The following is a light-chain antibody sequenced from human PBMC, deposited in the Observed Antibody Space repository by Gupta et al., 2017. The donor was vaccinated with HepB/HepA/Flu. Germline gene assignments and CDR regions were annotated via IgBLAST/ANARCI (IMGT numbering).Light chain of an antibody. V-gene: IGKV3-11*01. Sequence: EIVLTQSPATLSLSPGERASLSCRASQNINNYLAWYQQNLGQAPRLLIYDASKRATGIPARFSGSGFGTDFTLTISSLEPEDLAVYYCQQRSAWPLTFGGGTKVEIK. J-gene: IGKJ4*01. CDR3: QQRSAWPLT. CDR1: QNINNY. CDR2: DAS.